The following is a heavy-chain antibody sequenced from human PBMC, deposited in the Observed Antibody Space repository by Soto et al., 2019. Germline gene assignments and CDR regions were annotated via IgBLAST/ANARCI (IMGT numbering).Heavy chain of an antibody. Sequence: NPSETLSLTCTVSGGSISSYYWSWIRQPPGKGLEWIGYIYYSGSTNYNPSLKSRVTISVDTSKNQFSLKLSSVTAADTAVYYCARALYSTFDYWGQGTLVTVSS. J-gene: IGHJ4*02. CDR1: GGSISSYY. V-gene: IGHV4-59*01. CDR3: ARALYSTFDY. D-gene: IGHD2-21*01. CDR2: IYYSGST.